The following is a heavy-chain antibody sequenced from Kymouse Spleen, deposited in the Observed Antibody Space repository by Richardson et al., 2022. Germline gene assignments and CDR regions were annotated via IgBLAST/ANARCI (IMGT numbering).Heavy chain of an antibody. D-gene: IGHD6-13*01. Sequence: QVQLQESGPGLVKPSETLSLTCTVSGGSISSYYWSWIRQPPGKGLEWIGYIYYSGSTNYNPSLKSRVTISVDTSKNQFSLKLSSVTAADTAVYYCARGVIAAAGHYFDYWGQGTLVTVSS. CDR2: IYYSGST. J-gene: IGHJ4*02. CDR1: GGSISSYY. CDR3: ARGVIAAAGHYFDY. V-gene: IGHV4-59*01.